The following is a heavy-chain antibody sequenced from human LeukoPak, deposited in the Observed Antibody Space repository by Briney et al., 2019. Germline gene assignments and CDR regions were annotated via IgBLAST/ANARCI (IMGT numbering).Heavy chain of an antibody. V-gene: IGHV1-69*13. D-gene: IGHD6-13*01. J-gene: IGHJ6*03. Sequence: SVKVSCKASGGTFSSYCITWVRQAPGQGLEWMGGIIPIFGTANNAQKFQGRVTITADESTSTAYMELSSLRSEDTAVYYCARGSSSYYYYYMDVWGKGTTVTISS. CDR1: GGTFSSYC. CDR2: IIPIFGTA. CDR3: ARGSSSYYYYYMDV.